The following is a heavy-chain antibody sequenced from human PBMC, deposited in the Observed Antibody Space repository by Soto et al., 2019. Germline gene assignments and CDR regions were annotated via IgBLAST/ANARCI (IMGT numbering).Heavy chain of an antibody. J-gene: IGHJ4*02. D-gene: IGHD6-19*01. CDR3: ARHAYMRGWIDY. V-gene: IGHV4-39*01. CDR2: IYYSGST. Sequence: PSETLSLTCSVSGDSISDSSYYWGWIRQPPGKGLEWIGTIYYSGSTYYDPSLKSRVTISVDKSKNQFSLKLNSVTAADTAVYYCARHAYMRGWIDYCGQATLVTVSS. CDR1: GDSISDSSYY.